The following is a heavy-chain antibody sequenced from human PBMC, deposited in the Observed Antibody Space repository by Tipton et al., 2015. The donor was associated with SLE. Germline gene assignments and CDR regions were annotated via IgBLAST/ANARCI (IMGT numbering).Heavy chain of an antibody. CDR2: IRVDGNTK. CDR3: ARGNPASYFFDY. V-gene: IGHV3-30*19. CDR1: GFTFSDYD. D-gene: IGHD3-10*01. Sequence: SLRLSCTASGFTFSDYDMQWVRQAPGKGLEWVAFIRVDGNTKYYADSVKGRFTISRDTSKSTLYLQIHSLRADDTAVFYCARGNPASYFFDYWGQGALVTVSS. J-gene: IGHJ4*02.